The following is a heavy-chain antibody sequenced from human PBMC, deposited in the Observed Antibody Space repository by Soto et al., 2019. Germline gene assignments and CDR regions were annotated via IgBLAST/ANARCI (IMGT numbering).Heavy chain of an antibody. J-gene: IGHJ6*02. CDR3: ARSRRDGYNYYYYGMDV. CDR2: IIPIFGTA. CDR1: GGTFSSYA. D-gene: IGHD5-12*01. Sequence: ASVKVSCKASGGTFSSYAISWVRQAPGQGLEWMGGIIPIFGTANYAQKFQGRVTITADKSTSTAYMELSSLRSEDTAVYYCARSRRDGYNYYYYGMDVWGQGTTVT. V-gene: IGHV1-69*06.